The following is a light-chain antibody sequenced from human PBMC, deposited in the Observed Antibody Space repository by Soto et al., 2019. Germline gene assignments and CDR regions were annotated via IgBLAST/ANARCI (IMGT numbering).Light chain of an antibody. V-gene: IGKV1-6*01. CDR2: AAS. Sequence: ATQMTQSPSSLSASVGDRVTITCRASQGIRNDLGWYQQKPGKPPNLLIYAASILESGVPSRFSGSGSGTDFTLTISRLQPEDFATYFCLRDYSYPRTFGQGTKVEIK. J-gene: IGKJ1*01. CDR3: LRDYSYPRT. CDR1: QGIRND.